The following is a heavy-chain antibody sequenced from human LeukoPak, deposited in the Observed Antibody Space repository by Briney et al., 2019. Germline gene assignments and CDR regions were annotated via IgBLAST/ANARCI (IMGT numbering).Heavy chain of an antibody. J-gene: IGHJ4*02. D-gene: IGHD6-13*01. CDR2: IYYSGST. CDR3: ARIAAAGPIPNYYFDY. CDR1: GGSISSGGYY. V-gene: IGHV4-31*11. Sequence: PSETLSLTCAVSGGSISSGGYYWSWIRQHPGKGLEWIGYIYYSGSTYYNPSLKSRVTISVDTSKNQFSLKLSSVTAADTAVYYCARIAAAGPIPNYYFDYWGQGTLVTVSS.